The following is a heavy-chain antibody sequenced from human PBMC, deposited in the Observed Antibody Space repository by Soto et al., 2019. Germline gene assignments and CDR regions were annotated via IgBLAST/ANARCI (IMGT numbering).Heavy chain of an antibody. Sequence: QEHLVESGGGVVQPGRSLRLSCAASGFSFSNYGMHWVRQAPGKGLEWVAVISYDGNNKHYADSVKGRFTISRDTSNNTVSLQMHSLRSEDTAVYYCASYNWNCGNDYWGQGTLVTVSS. CDR3: ASYNWNCGNDY. CDR2: ISYDGNNK. CDR1: GFSFSNYG. D-gene: IGHD1-7*01. V-gene: IGHV3-30*03. J-gene: IGHJ4*02.